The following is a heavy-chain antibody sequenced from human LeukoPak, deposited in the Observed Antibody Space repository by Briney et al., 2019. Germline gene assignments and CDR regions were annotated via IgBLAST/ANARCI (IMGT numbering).Heavy chain of an antibody. V-gene: IGHV3-21*01. Sequence: AGGSLRLSCAASGFTFGSYGMNWVRQAPGKGLEWVSSISSSSSYIYYADSVKGRFTISRDNAKNSLYLQMNSLRAEDTAVYYCARVPQLGYFDYWGQGTLVTVSS. J-gene: IGHJ4*02. CDR3: ARVPQLGYFDY. CDR2: ISSSSSYI. D-gene: IGHD3-10*01. CDR1: GFTFGSYG.